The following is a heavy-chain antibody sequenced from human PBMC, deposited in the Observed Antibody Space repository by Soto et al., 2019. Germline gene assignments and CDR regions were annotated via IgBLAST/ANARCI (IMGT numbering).Heavy chain of an antibody. CDR3: ARDLTWNQADY. CDR2: INTDGTNT. V-gene: IGHV3-74*01. D-gene: IGHD1-1*01. J-gene: IGHJ4*02. CDR1: GFTFSSHW. Sequence: GGSLRLSCSASGFTFSSHWMHWVRQGPEKGLLWVPRINTDGTNTNYADSVKGRFTISRDNAKNTLYLQMNSLRVEDTAVYYCARDLTWNQADYWGQGTLVTVSS.